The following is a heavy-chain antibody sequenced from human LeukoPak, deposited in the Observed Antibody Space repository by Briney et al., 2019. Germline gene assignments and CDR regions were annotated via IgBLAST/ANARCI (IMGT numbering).Heavy chain of an antibody. D-gene: IGHD3-3*01. CDR2: IYHSEST. V-gene: IGHV4-30-2*01. CDR3: ARGLGGYDFWSGYYTGLSFDP. CDR1: GGSISSGGYS. J-gene: IGHJ5*02. Sequence: SQTLSLTCAVSGGSISSGGYSWSWIRQPPGKGLEWIGYIYHSESTYYNPSLKSRVTISVDRSKNQFSLKLSSVTAADTAVYHCARGLGGYDFWSGYYTGLSFDPWGQGTLVTVSS.